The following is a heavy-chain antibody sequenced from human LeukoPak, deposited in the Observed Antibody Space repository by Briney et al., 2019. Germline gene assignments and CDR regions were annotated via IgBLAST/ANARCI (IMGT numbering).Heavy chain of an antibody. D-gene: IGHD6-13*01. V-gene: IGHV1-69*04. CDR2: IIPILGIA. CDR3: ARSTPSGTYSSSWCGIYSSNPRPNWFDP. CDR1: GGTFSSYA. J-gene: IGHJ5*02. Sequence: EASVKVSCKASGGTFSSYAISWVRQAPGQGLEWMRRIIPILGIANYAQKFQGRVTITADKSTSTAYMELSSLRSEDTAVYYCARSTPSGTYSSSWCGIYSSNPRPNWFDPWGQGTLVTVSS.